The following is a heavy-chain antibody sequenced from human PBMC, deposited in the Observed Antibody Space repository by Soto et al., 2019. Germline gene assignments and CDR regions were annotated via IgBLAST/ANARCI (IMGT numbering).Heavy chain of an antibody. D-gene: IGHD2-2*01. Sequence: ASVKVSCKASGYTFTSYYMHWVRQAPGQGLEWMGIINPSGGSTSYAQKFQGRVTMTRDTSTSTVYMELSSLRSEDTAVYYCARGGSGDIVVVPAPRYYYYGMDVWGQGTTVTVSS. J-gene: IGHJ6*02. CDR2: INPSGGST. V-gene: IGHV1-46*01. CDR1: GYTFTSYY. CDR3: ARGGSGDIVVVPAPRYYYYGMDV.